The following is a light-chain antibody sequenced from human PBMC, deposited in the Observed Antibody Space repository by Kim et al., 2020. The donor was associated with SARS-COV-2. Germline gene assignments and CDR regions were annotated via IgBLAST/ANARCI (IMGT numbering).Light chain of an antibody. CDR2: AAS. Sequence: DIQMTQSPSSLSASVGARVTISCRANQTIRTYLNWYQQRPGSAPNLLIYAASTLQSGVPSRFSASGYGTDFTLTISSLQPDDFATYYCQQSYRAPRTFGQGTKLEI. V-gene: IGKV1-39*01. CDR1: QTIRTY. J-gene: IGKJ2*01. CDR3: QQSYRAPRT.